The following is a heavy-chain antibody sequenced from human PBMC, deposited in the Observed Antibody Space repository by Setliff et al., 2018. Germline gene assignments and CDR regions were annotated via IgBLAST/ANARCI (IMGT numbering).Heavy chain of an antibody. J-gene: IGHJ4*02. CDR2: INPGGGSA. D-gene: IGHD6-13*01. CDR3: GRAGVAAADRKGLLDY. Sequence: ASVKVSCKAAGYTLSRHYMHWVRRAPGQGLEWMGIINPGGGSASIVEKFQGRVTMTSDTSTSTVYLDLSGLTSEDTAVYYCGRAGVAAADRKGLLDYWGQGTLVTVSS. V-gene: IGHV1-46*01. CDR1: GYTLSRHY.